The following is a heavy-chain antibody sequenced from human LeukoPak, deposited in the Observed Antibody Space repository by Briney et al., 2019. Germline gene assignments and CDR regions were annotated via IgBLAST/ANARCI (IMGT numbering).Heavy chain of an antibody. CDR3: ARTKNWNDGHFDY. CDR2: INHSGST. Sequence: SETLSLTCAVYGGSFSGYYWSWIRQPPTKGLEWIGEINHSGSTNYNPSLKSRVTISVDTSKNQFSLQLSSVTAADTAVCYCARTKNWNDGHFDYWGQGNLVTVSS. V-gene: IGHV4-34*01. D-gene: IGHD1-1*01. CDR1: GGSFSGYY. J-gene: IGHJ4*02.